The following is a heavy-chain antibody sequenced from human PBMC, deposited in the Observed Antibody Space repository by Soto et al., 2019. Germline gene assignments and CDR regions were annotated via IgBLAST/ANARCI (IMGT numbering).Heavy chain of an antibody. CDR1: GFTFSNYW. CDR3: VRGSGGPES. Sequence: EVQLVASGGGLVQPGGSLRLSCAASGFTFSNYWMHWVRRAPGKGLVWLSRINNDGSDIVYVDSVKGRFTFSRDNAKSTVYLQMNSLTAEDTAVYYCVRGSGGPESWGQGTLVTVSS. J-gene: IGHJ5*02. CDR2: INNDGSDI. V-gene: IGHV3-74*01.